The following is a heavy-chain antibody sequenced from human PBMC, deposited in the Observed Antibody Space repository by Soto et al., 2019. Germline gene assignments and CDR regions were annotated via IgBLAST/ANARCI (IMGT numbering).Heavy chain of an antibody. CDR3: ARLYYYDSSGYFDY. Sequence: PSETLSLTCTVSGVSINSGGYYWIWIRQHPGKGLEWIGYIYYSGTTYYNPSLMSRVTISVDTSKNQFSLKLRSVTAADTAVYYCARLYYYDSSGYFDYWGQGTRVTVSS. J-gene: IGHJ4*02. D-gene: IGHD3-22*01. V-gene: IGHV4-31*03. CDR2: IYYSGTT. CDR1: GVSINSGGYY.